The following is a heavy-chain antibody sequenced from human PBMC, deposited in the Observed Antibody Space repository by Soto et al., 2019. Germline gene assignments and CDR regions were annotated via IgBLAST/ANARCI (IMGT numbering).Heavy chain of an antibody. Sequence: SETLSLTCTVSGGSISSGTYFWTWIRQHPGKGLEWIGYIYYSGSTYYNPSLKSRFSISADTSKNHFSLKLTSVTAADTAVYYCARYSNNWFQTEGMDVWGQGTTVTVS. CDR1: GGSISSGTYF. D-gene: IGHD6-13*01. CDR3: ARYSNNWFQTEGMDV. CDR2: IYYSGST. V-gene: IGHV4-31*03. J-gene: IGHJ6*02.